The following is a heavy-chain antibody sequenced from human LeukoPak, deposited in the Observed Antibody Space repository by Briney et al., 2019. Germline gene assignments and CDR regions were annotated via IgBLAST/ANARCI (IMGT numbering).Heavy chain of an antibody. Sequence: PGGPLRLSCAASGFTFRSKSRNGVGQAQGRGWEGASSISSISSYIYYADSVKGRFTISRDNSKNTLYLQMNSLRAEDTAVYYCARRAGAYSHPYDYWGQGTLVTVSS. V-gene: IGHV3-21*04. J-gene: IGHJ4*02. CDR2: ISSISSYI. CDR1: GFTFRSKS. CDR3: ARRAGAYSHPYDY. D-gene: IGHD4/OR15-4a*01.